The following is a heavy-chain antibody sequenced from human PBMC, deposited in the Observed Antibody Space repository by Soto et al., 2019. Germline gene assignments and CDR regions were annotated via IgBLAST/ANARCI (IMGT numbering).Heavy chain of an antibody. CDR3: ARDAGPYYYYGMDV. CDR1: GFTVSSNY. Sequence: GGSLRLSCAASGFTVSSNYMSWVRQAPGKGLEWVSVIYSGGSTYYADSVKGRFTISRDNSKNTLYLQMNSLRAEDTAVYYCARDAGPYYYYGMDVWGQGTTVTVS. CDR2: IYSGGST. V-gene: IGHV3-53*01. D-gene: IGHD3-10*01. J-gene: IGHJ6*02.